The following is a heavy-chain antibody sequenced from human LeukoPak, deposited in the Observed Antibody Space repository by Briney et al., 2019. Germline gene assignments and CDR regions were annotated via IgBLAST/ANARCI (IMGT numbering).Heavy chain of an antibody. CDR2: ISYDGSNK. D-gene: IGHD3-22*01. J-gene: IGHJ6*02. CDR1: GFTFSSYA. Sequence: RGSLRLSCAASGFTFSSYAMHWVRQAPGKGLEWVAVISYDGSNKYYADSVKGRFTISRDNSKNTLYLQMNSLRAEDTAVYYCARGGITMIVVVISDYYYGMDVWGQGTTVTVSS. V-gene: IGHV3-30-3*01. CDR3: ARGGITMIVVVISDYYYGMDV.